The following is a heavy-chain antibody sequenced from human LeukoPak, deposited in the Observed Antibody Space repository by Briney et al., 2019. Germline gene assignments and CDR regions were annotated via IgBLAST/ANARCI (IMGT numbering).Heavy chain of an antibody. J-gene: IGHJ4*02. D-gene: IGHD1-14*01. Sequence: GGSLRLSCGASGFTFSTYTLNWVRQAPGKGLEWVSSINSSTSYISYADSVKGRFTISRDNAKNSLYLQMNSLRAEDTAVYYCARDRRSNRGGWPVDYWGQGTLVAVSS. CDR2: INSSTSYI. CDR1: GFTFSTYT. V-gene: IGHV3-21*01. CDR3: ARDRRSNRGGWPVDY.